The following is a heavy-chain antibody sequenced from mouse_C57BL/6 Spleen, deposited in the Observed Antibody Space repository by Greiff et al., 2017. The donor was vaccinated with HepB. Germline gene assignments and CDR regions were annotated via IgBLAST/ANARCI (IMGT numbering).Heavy chain of an antibody. CDR3: ARLIYYDYDKGDYYAMDY. Sequence: QVQLKESGPELVKPGASVKISCKASGYTFTDYYINWVKQRPGQGLEWIGWIFPGSGSTYYNEKFKGKATLTVDKSSSTAYMLLSSLTSEDSAVYFCARLIYYDYDKGDYYAMDYWGQGTSVTVSS. CDR1: GYTFTDYY. J-gene: IGHJ4*01. D-gene: IGHD2-4*01. CDR2: IFPGSGST. V-gene: IGHV1-75*01.